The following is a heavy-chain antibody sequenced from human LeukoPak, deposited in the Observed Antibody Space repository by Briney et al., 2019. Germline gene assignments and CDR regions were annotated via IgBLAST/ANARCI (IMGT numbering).Heavy chain of an antibody. CDR3: ARAYYYDSIYAFDI. CDR1: GGSISSGDYY. Sequence: SETLSLTCTVSGGSISSGDYYWSWIRQPPGKGLEWIGYIYHSGSTYYNPSLKSRVTISVDRSKNQFSLKLSSVTAADTAVYYCARAYYYDSIYAFDIWGQGTMVTVSS. V-gene: IGHV4-30-2*01. D-gene: IGHD3-22*01. CDR2: IYHSGST. J-gene: IGHJ3*02.